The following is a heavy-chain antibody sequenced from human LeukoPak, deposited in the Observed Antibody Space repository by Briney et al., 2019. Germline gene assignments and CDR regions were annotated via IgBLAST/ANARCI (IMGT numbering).Heavy chain of an antibody. Sequence: GGSLRLSCAASAFTFSDFYMTWIRQAPGKGLEWVSYISSTSIYTKYADSLKGRFTISRDNAKNSLYLQMNSLRAEDTAVYYCARGGIAAAGPLDPWGQGTLVSVSS. CDR2: ISSTSIYT. D-gene: IGHD6-13*01. V-gene: IGHV3-11*05. CDR1: AFTFSDFY. CDR3: ARGGIAAAGPLDP. J-gene: IGHJ5*02.